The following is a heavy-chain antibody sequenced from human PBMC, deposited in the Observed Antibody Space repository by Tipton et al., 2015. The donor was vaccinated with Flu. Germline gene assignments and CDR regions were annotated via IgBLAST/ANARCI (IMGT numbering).Heavy chain of an antibody. V-gene: IGHV4-4*07. CDR1: GGSVSSFF. CDR2: IYTSGST. CDR3: AREKPPFYYTSGDLSGFDP. J-gene: IGHJ5*02. Sequence: LRLSCSVSGGSVSSFFWSWIRQPAGKGLEWIGRIYTSGSTKYSPSLKSRVTMSVDTSKNQVSLKLTSVTAADTAVYYCAREKPPFYYTSGDLSGFDPWGPGTLVTVSS. D-gene: IGHD3-10*01.